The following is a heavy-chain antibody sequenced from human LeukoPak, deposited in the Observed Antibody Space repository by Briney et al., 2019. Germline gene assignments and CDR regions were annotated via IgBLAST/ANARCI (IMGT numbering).Heavy chain of an antibody. Sequence: GGSLTLSCAASGFTFSSYAMHWVRQAPGKGLEWVAVIRDDGSNKYYADSVRGRSTISRDNSKNMLYLQMNSLRADDTAVYYCAKVTDSSGYFPSDYWGQGTVVSVSS. V-gene: IGHV3-33*06. D-gene: IGHD3-22*01. CDR1: GFTFSSYA. CDR2: IRDDGSNK. CDR3: AKVTDSSGYFPSDY. J-gene: IGHJ4*02.